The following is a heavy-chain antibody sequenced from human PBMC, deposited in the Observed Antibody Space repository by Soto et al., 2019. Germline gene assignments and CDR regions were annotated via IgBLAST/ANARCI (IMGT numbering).Heavy chain of an antibody. CDR2: ISSSGGTA. CDR1: GFTFSSYA. D-gene: IGHD6-13*01. CDR3: AKDQAAAGTISRYFQH. V-gene: IGHV3-23*01. Sequence: EVQLLESGGGLVQPEGSLRLSCAASGFTFSSYAMTWVRQAPGKGLEWVSAISSSGGTAYYADSVKGRFTISRDNSKDTLYLQMNSLRAEDTAVYYCAKDQAAAGTISRYFQHWGQGTLVTVSS. J-gene: IGHJ1*01.